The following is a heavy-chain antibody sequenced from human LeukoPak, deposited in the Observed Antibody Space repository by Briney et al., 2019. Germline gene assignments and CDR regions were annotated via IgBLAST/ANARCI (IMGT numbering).Heavy chain of an antibody. D-gene: IGHD6-19*01. CDR3: ARESGAVAGTGGANWFDP. Sequence: SVKVSCKASGGTFSSYAISWVRQAPGQGLEWMGGIIPIFGTANYAQKFQGRVTITADESTSTAYMELSSLRSEDTAVYYCARESGAVAGTGGANWFDPWGQGTLVTVSS. CDR1: GGTFSSYA. J-gene: IGHJ5*02. V-gene: IGHV1-69*13. CDR2: IIPIFGTA.